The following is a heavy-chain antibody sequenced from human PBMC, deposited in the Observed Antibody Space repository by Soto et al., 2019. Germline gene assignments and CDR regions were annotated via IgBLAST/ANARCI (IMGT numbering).Heavy chain of an antibody. CDR2: ISGSGGST. CDR1: GFPFSSYA. V-gene: IGHV3-23*01. D-gene: IGHD3-22*01. CDR3: AVTAYYDSSGYGLDY. J-gene: IGHJ4*02. Sequence: EVQLLESGGGLVQPGGSLRLSCAASGFPFSSYAMSWVRQAPGKGLEWVSAISGSGGSTYYADSVKGRFTISRDNSKNTLYLQMNSLRAEDTAVYYCAVTAYYDSSGYGLDYWGQGTLVTVSS.